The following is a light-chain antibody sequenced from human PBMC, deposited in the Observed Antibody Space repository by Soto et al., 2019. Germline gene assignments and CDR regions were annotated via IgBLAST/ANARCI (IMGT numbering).Light chain of an antibody. V-gene: IGKV3-20*01. CDR1: QSVAANY. Sequence: EIVLTQSPGTLSLSPGETATLSCRASQSVAANYLAWFQQKPGRAPRLRIYGAFNRATGVADRFSGSGSGTDFTLSSSRLEPEEFAVYFCQQAGGAPYTFGQGTKLEIK. CDR2: GAF. CDR3: QQAGGAPYT. J-gene: IGKJ2*01.